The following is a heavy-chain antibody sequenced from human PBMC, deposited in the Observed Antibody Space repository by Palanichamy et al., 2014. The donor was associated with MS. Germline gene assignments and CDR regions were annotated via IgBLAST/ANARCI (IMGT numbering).Heavy chain of an antibody. Sequence: QVQLVESGGGVVQPGRSLRLSRAASGFTFSSYGMHWVRQAPGKGLEWVAVISYDGSNKYYADSVKGRFTISRDNSKNTLYLQMNSLRAEDTAVYYCAKDRGYCSGGSCSRFDYWGQGTLVTVSS. J-gene: IGHJ4*02. CDR2: ISYDGSNK. D-gene: IGHD2-15*01. V-gene: IGHV3-30*18. CDR1: GFTFSSYG. CDR3: AKDRGYCSGGSCSRFDY.